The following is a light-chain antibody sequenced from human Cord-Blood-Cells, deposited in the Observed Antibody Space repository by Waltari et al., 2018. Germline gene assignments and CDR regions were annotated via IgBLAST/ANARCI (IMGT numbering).Light chain of an antibody. CDR1: QSLLHSNGYNY. V-gene: IGKV2-28*01. CDR3: MQALQTPLFT. CDR2: LGS. J-gene: IGKJ3*01. Sequence: DIVMTQSPISLPVTPGEPASISFRSSQSLLHSNGYNYLDWYLQKPGQSPQLLIYLGSNRASGVPDRFSGSGSGTDFTLKISRVEAEDVGVYYCMQALQTPLFTFGPGTKVDIK.